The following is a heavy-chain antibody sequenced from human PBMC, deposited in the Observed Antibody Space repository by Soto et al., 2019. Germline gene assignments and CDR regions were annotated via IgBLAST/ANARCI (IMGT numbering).Heavy chain of an antibody. CDR2: ISGSGGST. J-gene: IGHJ6*02. Sequence: GGSLRLSCAASGFTFSSYAMSWVRQAPGKGLEWVSAISGSGGSTYYADSVKGRFTISRDNSKNTLYLQMNSLRAEDTAVYYCAKDFVVVAATAGYGDYYGMDVWGQGTTVTVSS. CDR3: AKDFVVVAATAGYGDYYGMDV. V-gene: IGHV3-23*01. CDR1: GFTFSSYA. D-gene: IGHD2-15*01.